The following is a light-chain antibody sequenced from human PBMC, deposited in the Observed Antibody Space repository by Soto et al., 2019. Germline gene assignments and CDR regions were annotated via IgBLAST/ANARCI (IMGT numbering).Light chain of an antibody. CDR3: AAWDDSLNGVV. Sequence: QSVLTQSPSASATPGQRVTISCSGSFSNIGSNTVNWYEQLPGTAPKLLIYSNNQRPSGVPDRISGTKSGTSASLAIRGLQSDDEADYYCAAWDDSLNGVVFGGGTKLTVL. CDR1: FSNIGSNT. J-gene: IGLJ2*01. V-gene: IGLV1-44*01. CDR2: SNN.